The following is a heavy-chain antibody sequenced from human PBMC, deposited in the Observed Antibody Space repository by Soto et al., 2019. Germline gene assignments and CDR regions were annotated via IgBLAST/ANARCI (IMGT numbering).Heavy chain of an antibody. V-gene: IGHV4-34*01. J-gene: IGHJ5*02. D-gene: IGHD6-13*01. CDR2: INHSGST. CDR1: GGSFSGYY. CDR3: ARVGAAAGTGSWFDP. Sequence: PSETLSLTCAVYGGSFSGYYWSWIRQPPGKGLEWIGEINHSGSTNYNPYLKSRVTISVDTSKIQFSLKLSSVTAADTAVYYCARVGAAAGTGSWFDPWGQGTLVTVSS.